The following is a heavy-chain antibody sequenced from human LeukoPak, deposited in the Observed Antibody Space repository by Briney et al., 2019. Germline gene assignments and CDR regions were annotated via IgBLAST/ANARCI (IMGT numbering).Heavy chain of an antibody. V-gene: IGHV3-74*01. CDR1: VFTFSSYW. CDR2: INSDGSST. D-gene: IGHD6-13*01. Sequence: GGSLRLSCAASVFTFSSYWMHWVRQAPGKGLVWVSRINSDGSSTSYADSVKGRFTISRDNAKNTLYLQMNSLRAEDTAVYYCATNPPSSSWVYWGQGTLVTVSS. CDR3: ATNPPSSSWVY. J-gene: IGHJ4*02.